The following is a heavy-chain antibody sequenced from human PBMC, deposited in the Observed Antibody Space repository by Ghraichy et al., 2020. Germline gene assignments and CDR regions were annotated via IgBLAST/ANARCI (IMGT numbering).Heavy chain of an antibody. CDR3: ARGPHPFYHYYGMDV. CDR2: IGISRSYI. Sequence: ESLNISCAASGFTFSSCNMNWVRQAPGKGLEWVLSIGISRSYIYYADSLKGRFTISRDNAKNSLYLQMDSLRAEDTAVYYCARGPHPFYHYYGMDVWGQGTTVTVSS. CDR1: GFTFSSCN. J-gene: IGHJ6*02. V-gene: IGHV3-21*01.